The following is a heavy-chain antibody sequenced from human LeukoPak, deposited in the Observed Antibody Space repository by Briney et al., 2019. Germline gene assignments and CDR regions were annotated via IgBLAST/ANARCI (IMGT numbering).Heavy chain of an antibody. J-gene: IGHJ5*02. CDR1: GGTFSSYA. CDR2: IIPIFGTA. CDR3: AVDYYDSSGYYYAWFDP. Sequence: GASVTVSCKASGGTFSSYAISWVRQAPGQGLEWMGGIIPIFGTANYAQKFQGRVTITADESTSTAYMELSSLRSEDTAVYYCAVDYYDSSGYYYAWFDPWGQGTLVTVSS. V-gene: IGHV1-69*13. D-gene: IGHD3-22*01.